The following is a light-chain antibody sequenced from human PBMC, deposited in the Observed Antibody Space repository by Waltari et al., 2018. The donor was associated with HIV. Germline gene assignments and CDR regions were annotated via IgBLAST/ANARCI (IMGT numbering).Light chain of an antibody. CDR1: NIGTKD. CDR2: NDK. V-gene: IGLV3-9*01. CDR3: QVWHYSVV. Sequence: SYELTQPLSVSVALGQTARLSCGGSNIGTKDVHWYQQKPGQAPSLVIFNDKNRPTWVPERLSGSKSRNTATLTISGVKAGDAAVYYCQVWHYSVVFGGGTNLTVL. J-gene: IGLJ2*01.